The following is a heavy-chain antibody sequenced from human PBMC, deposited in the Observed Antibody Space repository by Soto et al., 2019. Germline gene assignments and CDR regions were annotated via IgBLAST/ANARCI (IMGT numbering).Heavy chain of an antibody. Sequence: EVQLAESGGGLIQPGGSLRLSCAASGFTFSSYWMHWVRQAPGKGLVWVSRINSDGSTTNYADSVKGRFTVSRDNAKNTLYLQMDSLRVEDTAVYYCVSGAGTLIDFWGQGTLVTVSS. V-gene: IGHV3-74*01. CDR3: VSGAGTLIDF. J-gene: IGHJ4*02. CDR2: INSDGSTT. D-gene: IGHD3-10*01. CDR1: GFTFSSYW.